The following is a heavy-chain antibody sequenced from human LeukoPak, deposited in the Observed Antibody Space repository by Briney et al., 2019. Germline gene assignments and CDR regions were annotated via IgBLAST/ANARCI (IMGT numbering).Heavy chain of an antibody. D-gene: IGHD6-19*01. CDR1: GGSISSYY. CDR2: IYYSGST. J-gene: IGHJ4*02. Sequence: PSETLSLTCTVSGGSISSYYWSWIRQPPGKGLEWIGYIYYSGSTNYNPSLKSRVTISVDPSKNQFSLKLSSVTAADTAVYYCARHGRVSGWYYWGQGTLVTVSS. V-gene: IGHV4-59*08. CDR3: ARHGRVSGWYY.